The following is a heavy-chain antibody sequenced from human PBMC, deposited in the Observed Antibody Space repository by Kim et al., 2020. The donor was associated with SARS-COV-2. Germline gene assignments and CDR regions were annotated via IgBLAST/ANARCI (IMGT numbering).Heavy chain of an antibody. D-gene: IGHD3-10*01. CDR1: GFTFNNYC. CDR3: AKDILYRYYGSGCYDY. J-gene: IGHJ4*02. V-gene: IGHV3-30*18. CDR2: ISDGGTTE. Sequence: GGSLRLSCVVSGFTFNNYCMHWVRQAPGKGLEWVSFISDGGTTEKYAYSVKGRFTISRDNSKNTLYLQMNSLRIEDTAMYYCAKDILYRYYGSGCYDYWGQGTLVTVSS.